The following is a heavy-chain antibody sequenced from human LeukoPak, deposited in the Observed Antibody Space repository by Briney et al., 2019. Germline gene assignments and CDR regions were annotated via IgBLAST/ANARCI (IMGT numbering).Heavy chain of an antibody. D-gene: IGHD3-3*01. CDR2: IYYSGST. V-gene: IGHV4-30-4*08. Sequence: SETLSLTCTVSGGSISSGDYYWSWIRQPPGKGLEWIGYIYYSGSTYYNPSLKRRVTISVDTSKHQFSLKLSSVTAADTAVYYCASSRITDFWSGYYKRGEYAFDIWGQGTMVTVSS. J-gene: IGHJ3*02. CDR3: ASSRITDFWSGYYKRGEYAFDI. CDR1: GGSISSGDYY.